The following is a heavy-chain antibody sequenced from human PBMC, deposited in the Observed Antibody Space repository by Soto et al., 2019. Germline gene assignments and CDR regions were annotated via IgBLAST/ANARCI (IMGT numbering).Heavy chain of an antibody. D-gene: IGHD2-21*02. Sequence: QVQLVQSGAEVKKPGASVKVSCKAPGYTFTSYDINWVRQATGQGLEWMGWMNPNSGNTGDAQKFQGRFTMTRNTSVSTAYMELSSLRSGDTGVYYCVRFLNGDKVDSWAQGTLVTVSS. V-gene: IGHV1-8*01. CDR2: MNPNSGNT. CDR1: GYTFTSYD. J-gene: IGHJ4*02. CDR3: VRFLNGDKVDS.